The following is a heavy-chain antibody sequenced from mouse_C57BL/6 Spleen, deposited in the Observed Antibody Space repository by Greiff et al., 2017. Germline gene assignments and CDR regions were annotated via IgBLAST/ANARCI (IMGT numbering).Heavy chain of an antibody. V-gene: IGHV1-50*01. CDR2: IDPSDGYT. J-gene: IGHJ3*01. D-gene: IGHD1-1*01. CDR3: ARSRLRYEFAY. Sequence: QVQLQQSGAELVKPGASVKMSCKASGYTFTSYWMQWVKQRPGQGLEWIGEIDPSDGYTNYNEKFKGKATLTADTSSSTAYMQLSSLTSEDSAVXYCARSRLRYEFAYWGQGTLVTVSA. CDR1: GYTFTSYW.